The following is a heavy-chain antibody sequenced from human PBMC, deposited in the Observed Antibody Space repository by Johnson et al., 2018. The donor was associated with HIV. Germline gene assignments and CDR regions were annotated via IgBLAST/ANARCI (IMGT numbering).Heavy chain of an antibody. D-gene: IGHD1-14*01. CDR3: TTDHGSPDAFDI. CDR2: ISYDGSNK. J-gene: IGHJ3*02. Sequence: QVQLVESGGGLVEPGGSLRLSCAASGFTFSSYAMHWVRQAPGKGLEWVAVISYDGSNKYYADSVKGRFTISRDNSKNTLYVQMNSLKTEDTAVYYCTTDHGSPDAFDIWGQGTMVTVSS. V-gene: IGHV3-30-3*01. CDR1: GFTFSSYA.